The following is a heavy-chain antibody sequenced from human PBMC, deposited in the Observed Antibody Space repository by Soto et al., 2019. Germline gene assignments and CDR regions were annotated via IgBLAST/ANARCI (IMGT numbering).Heavy chain of an antibody. CDR3: AREHPTAYFYDERGFV. J-gene: IGHJ6*02. Sequence: EVQLVESGGGLVQPGGSLRLSCSVSGFTFSTYCMNWVRQAPGKGLEWVSYIRGTGNTIHYADSVKGRFTISRDNVKNSLFLQMNRLRDEDTAVYYCAREHPTAYFYDERGFVWGRGTTVTVSS. CDR1: GFTFSTYC. CDR2: IRGTGNTI. D-gene: IGHD3-22*01. V-gene: IGHV3-48*02.